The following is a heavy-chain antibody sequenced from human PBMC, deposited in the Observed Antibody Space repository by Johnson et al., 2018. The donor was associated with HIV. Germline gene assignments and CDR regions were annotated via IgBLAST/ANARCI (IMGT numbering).Heavy chain of an antibody. CDR3: ARDPGYSSFDI. CDR2: IYSGGST. V-gene: IGHV3-66*01. CDR1: GFTVSSNY. Sequence: EVQLVESGGGLVQPGGSLRLSCAASGFTVSSNYMSWVRQAPGKGLEWVSVIYSGGSTYYADSVKGRFTISRDNAKNSLYLQMNSLRAEDTAVYYCARDPGYSSFDIWGQGTMVTVSS. J-gene: IGHJ3*02. D-gene: IGHD6-13*01.